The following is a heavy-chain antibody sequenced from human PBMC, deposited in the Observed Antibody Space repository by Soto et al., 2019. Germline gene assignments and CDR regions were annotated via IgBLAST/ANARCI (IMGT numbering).Heavy chain of an antibody. J-gene: IGHJ4*02. CDR1: GGTISSGGYS. V-gene: IGHV4-30-2*01. CDR3: AAGSGLPRYY. CDR2: IYHSGST. Sequence: QLQLQESGSALVKPSQTLSLTCAVSGGTISSGGYSWSWIQQPPGKGLEWIGYIYHSGSTYYNPSLKSRVTISVDRSKNQFSLKLSSVTAADTAVYYCAAGSGLPRYYWGQGTLVTVSS. D-gene: IGHD3-10*01.